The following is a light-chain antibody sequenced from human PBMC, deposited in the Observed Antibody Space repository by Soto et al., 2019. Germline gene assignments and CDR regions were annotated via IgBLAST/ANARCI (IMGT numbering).Light chain of an antibody. V-gene: IGLV1-44*01. CDR3: ASWDDTLNDYV. Sequence: QSVLTQPPSASAAPGQRVTISCSGGSSNIGSTTVGWYQQLPGTAPKLLIFSNDQRPSGVPDRFSGSKSGTSASLAISGLQYEDEADYYCASWDDTLNDYVFGTGTKLTVL. J-gene: IGLJ1*01. CDR1: SSNIGSTT. CDR2: SND.